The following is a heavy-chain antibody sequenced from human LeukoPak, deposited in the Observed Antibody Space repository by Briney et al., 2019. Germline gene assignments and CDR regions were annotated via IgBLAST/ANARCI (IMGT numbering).Heavy chain of an antibody. J-gene: IGHJ5*02. CDR3: ARDLNWPGP. CDR2: IKYGGTME. V-gene: IGHV3-7*03. Sequence: LRLSCVASRFTFSTSWMTWVRQAPGKGLEFVAGIKYGGTMESYVDSVNGRFTISRDNAKNSLYLQMNSLRVDDTAVYYCARDLNWPGPWGQGTLVTVSS. D-gene: IGHD5-24*01. CDR1: RFTFSTSW.